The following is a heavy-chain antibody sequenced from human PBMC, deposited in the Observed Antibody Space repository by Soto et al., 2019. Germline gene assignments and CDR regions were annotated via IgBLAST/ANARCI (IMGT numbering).Heavy chain of an antibody. CDR1: GFTFKNYD. J-gene: IGHJ4*02. Sequence: EVQLLESGGGLVQPGGSLRLSCVASGFTFKNYDMRWVRQAPGKGLEWVSGISGCGAITYYADSVRGRFTISRDNSKNTLYLQLNSLRAEDTAIYYCAKDRQFRSYYESAGHYNNWGQGTLVTVSS. V-gene: IGHV3-23*01. CDR3: AKDRQFRSYYESAGHYNN. CDR2: ISGCGAIT. D-gene: IGHD3-10*01.